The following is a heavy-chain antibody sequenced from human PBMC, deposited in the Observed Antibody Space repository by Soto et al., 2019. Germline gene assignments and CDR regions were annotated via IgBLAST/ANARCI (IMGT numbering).Heavy chain of an antibody. V-gene: IGHV1-69*02. CDR3: ARGPLVVLNYFES. CDR1: GGTFRNYP. CDR2: IFPLTDIP. J-gene: IGHJ4*02. Sequence: QVQLVQSGTEVKKPGSSVKVSCKASGGTFRNYPINWVRQAPGHGLEWIGSIFPLTDIPDYAQNFQARLTISADKCTSTAYMELSSLTSDDTAMYFCARGPLVVLNYFESWGQGTLVTVSS.